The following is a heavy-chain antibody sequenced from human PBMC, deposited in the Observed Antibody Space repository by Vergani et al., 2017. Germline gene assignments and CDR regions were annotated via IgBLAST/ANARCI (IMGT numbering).Heavy chain of an antibody. J-gene: IGHJ4*02. V-gene: IGHV3-23*04. CDR3: ARVQGAYCSGGSCYRWGGYSKGASDY. CDR1: GFTFSSYA. D-gene: IGHD2-15*01. Sequence: EVQLVESGGGLVQPGGSLRLSCAASGFTFSSYAMSWVRQAPGKGLEWVSAISGSGGSTYYADSVKGRFTISRDNSKNTLYLQMNSLRAEDTAVYYCARVQGAYCSGGSCYRWGGYSKGASDYWGQGTLVTVSS. CDR2: ISGSGGST.